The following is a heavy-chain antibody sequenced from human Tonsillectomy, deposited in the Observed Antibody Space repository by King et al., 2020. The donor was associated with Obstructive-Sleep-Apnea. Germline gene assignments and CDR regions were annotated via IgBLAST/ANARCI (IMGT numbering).Heavy chain of an antibody. Sequence: QLVQSGGGLVKPGGSLRLSCAASGFTFSGYSMNWVHQAPGKGLEWVSSISSSGSYKYYADSVKGRFTISSDNAKNSLYLQMDSLRAEDTAVFYCARMWSAAAGYFDYWGQGTLVTVSS. D-gene: IGHD6-13*01. J-gene: IGHJ4*02. CDR2: ISSSGSYK. CDR1: GFTFSGYS. CDR3: ARMWSAAAGYFDY. V-gene: IGHV3-21*01.